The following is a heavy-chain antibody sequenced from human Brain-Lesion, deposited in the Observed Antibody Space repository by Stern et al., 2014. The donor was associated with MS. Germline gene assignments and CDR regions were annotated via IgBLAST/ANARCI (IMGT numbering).Heavy chain of an antibody. J-gene: IGHJ5*02. Sequence: DQLVESGGGVVQPGRPLRLSCVASGFTFGSCAMHWVRQAPGKGLEWVARVSYDGSNKYYADSVKGRCTISRDNSQNTLYMQMSSLRPEDTAVYYCAKDRQYLTYFFDHWGQGSLVTVSS. D-gene: IGHD2/OR15-2a*01. CDR1: GFTFGSCA. V-gene: IGHV3-30*18. CDR2: VSYDGSNK. CDR3: AKDRQYLTYFFDH.